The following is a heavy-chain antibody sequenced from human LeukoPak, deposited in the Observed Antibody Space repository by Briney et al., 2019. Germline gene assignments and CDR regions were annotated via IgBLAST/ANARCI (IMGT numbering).Heavy chain of an antibody. Sequence: GASVKVSCKASGYTFTGYYMHWVRQTPGQGLEWMGWINPYNGGTNYAQKFQGRVTMTRDTSFSTAYMELNRLRSDDTAVYYCARDRSGDFDYWGQGTLVTVSS. CDR2: INPYNGGT. D-gene: IGHD7-27*01. J-gene: IGHJ4*02. CDR1: GYTFTGYY. V-gene: IGHV1-2*02. CDR3: ARDRSGDFDY.